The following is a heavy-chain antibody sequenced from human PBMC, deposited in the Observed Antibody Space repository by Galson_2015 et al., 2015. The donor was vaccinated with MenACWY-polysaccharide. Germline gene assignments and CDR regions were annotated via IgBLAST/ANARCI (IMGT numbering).Heavy chain of an antibody. D-gene: IGHD2-2*01. V-gene: IGHV3-30-3*01. CDR2: ISYDGSNK. CDR3: ARAYCDRTTCYGMDV. Sequence: SLRLSCAASGFTFSSYAIHWVRPAPGKGLAWVAVISYDGSNKYYADSLKGRFTISRDNSKNMLYLQMNSLRAEDTAVYYCARAYCDRTTCYGMDVWGQGTTVTVSS. J-gene: IGHJ6*02. CDR1: GFTFSSYA.